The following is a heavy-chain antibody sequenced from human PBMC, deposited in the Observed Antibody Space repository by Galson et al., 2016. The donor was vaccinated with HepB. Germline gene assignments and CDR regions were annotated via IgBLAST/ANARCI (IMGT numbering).Heavy chain of an antibody. D-gene: IGHD2-15*01. CDR2: ISHDGTTK. CDR3: AKDSQWWATYYHYYYMDL. J-gene: IGHJ6*03. Sequence: LRLSCAASGFTFSGYGIHWVRQAPGKGLEWLAFISHDGTTKSYADSLKGRFTISRDNSGNTLYLQMNSLRPEDTAVYFCAKDSQWWATYYHYYYMDLWAKGPGSPSP. CDR1: GFTFSGYG. V-gene: IGHV3-30*18.